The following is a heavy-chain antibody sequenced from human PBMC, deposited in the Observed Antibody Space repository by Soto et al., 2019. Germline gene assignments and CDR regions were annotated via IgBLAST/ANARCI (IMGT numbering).Heavy chain of an antibody. CDR1: GGSISSYY. CDR2: IYYSGST. CDR3: ARARGGSSYTVFDP. D-gene: IGHD2-15*01. V-gene: IGHV4-59*01. Sequence: SETLSLTCAVSGGSISSYYWSWNRQPPGKGLEWIGYIYYSGSTNYNPSLKSRVTISVDTSKNQFSLKLSSVTAADTAVYYCARARGGSSYTVFDPWGQGTLVTVSS. J-gene: IGHJ5*02.